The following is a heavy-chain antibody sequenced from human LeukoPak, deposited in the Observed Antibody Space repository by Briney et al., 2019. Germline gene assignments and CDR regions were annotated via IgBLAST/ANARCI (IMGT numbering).Heavy chain of an antibody. J-gene: IGHJ5*02. CDR1: GYTFTGYY. D-gene: IGHD4-17*01. CDR3: ARAMTTVTVNWFDP. Sequence: ASVKVSCKASGYTFTGYYMHWVRQAPGQGLKWMGRINPNSGGTNYAQKFQGRVTMTRDTSISTAYMELSRLRSDDTAVYYCARAMTTVTVNWFDPWGQGTLVTVSS. V-gene: IGHV1-2*06. CDR2: INPNSGGT.